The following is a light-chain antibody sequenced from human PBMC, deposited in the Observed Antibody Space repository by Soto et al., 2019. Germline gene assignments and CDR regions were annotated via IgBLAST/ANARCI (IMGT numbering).Light chain of an antibody. CDR3: FSLAGSPYV. CDR2: DVS. J-gene: IGLJ1*01. V-gene: IGLV2-11*01. Sequence: QSVLTQSRSVSGSPGQSVTISCTGTSSDVGGCNCVSWYQQYPGKPPKLIIYDVSQRPSGVPDRFSGSKSGNTASLTISGLQAEDEADYYCFSLAGSPYVFGTGTKLTVL. CDR1: SSDVGGCNC.